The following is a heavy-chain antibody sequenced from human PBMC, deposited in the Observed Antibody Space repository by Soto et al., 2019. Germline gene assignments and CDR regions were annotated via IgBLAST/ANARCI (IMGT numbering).Heavy chain of an antibody. CDR2: IYWDDDK. CDR1: GFSLSTSGVG. CDR3: AHSEIRVRVWFGEFST. Sequence: QITLKESGPTLVKPTQTLTLTCTFSGFSLSTSGVGVGWIRQPPGKAPEWLALIYWDDDKRYSPSLKSRLTITKDTSKNQVVLTMTNMDPVDTATYYCAHSEIRVRVWFGEFSTWGQGTLVTVSS. V-gene: IGHV2-5*02. D-gene: IGHD3-10*01. J-gene: IGHJ5*02.